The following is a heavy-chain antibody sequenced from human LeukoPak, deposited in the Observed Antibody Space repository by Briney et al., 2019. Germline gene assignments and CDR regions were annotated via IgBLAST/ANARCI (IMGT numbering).Heavy chain of an antibody. D-gene: IGHD5-18*01. CDR1: GFTFSSYA. V-gene: IGHV3-23*01. Sequence: GGSLRLSCAASGFTFSSYAMSWVRQAPGKGLEWVSAISGSGGSTYYADFVKGRFTISRDNAKNTLYLQMNSLRAEETAIYYCARDKGYSIDQWGQGTLVTVSS. CDR3: ARDKGYSIDQ. CDR2: ISGSGGST. J-gene: IGHJ5*02.